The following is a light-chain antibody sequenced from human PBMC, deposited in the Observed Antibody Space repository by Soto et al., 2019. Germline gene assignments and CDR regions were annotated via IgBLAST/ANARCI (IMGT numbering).Light chain of an antibody. CDR3: QQYYSYPHS. V-gene: IGKV1-8*01. J-gene: IGKJ1*01. CDR2: AAS. Sequence: AIRMTQSPSSFSASTGDRVTITCRASQGISSYLAWYQQKPGKAPKLLIYAASTLQSGVPSRFSGSGSGTDFTLTISCLPSEDFATYYCQQYYSYPHSFGQGTKVEIK. CDR1: QGISSY.